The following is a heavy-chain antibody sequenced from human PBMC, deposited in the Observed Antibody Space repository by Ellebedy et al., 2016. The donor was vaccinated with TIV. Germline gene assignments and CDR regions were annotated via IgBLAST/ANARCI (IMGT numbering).Heavy chain of an antibody. J-gene: IGHJ4*02. V-gene: IGHV3-33*01. CDR3: ARGKGPGSFLVDF. CDR1: GFSFSNYG. CDR2: IWYDGSTK. Sequence: GESLKISCAASGFSFSNYGMHWVRQAPGKGLAWVAVIWYDGSTKYYSDSVKGRFTVSRDNPKSTVYLQMNSLRAEDTALYFCARGKGPGSFLVDFWGQGTLVTVSS.